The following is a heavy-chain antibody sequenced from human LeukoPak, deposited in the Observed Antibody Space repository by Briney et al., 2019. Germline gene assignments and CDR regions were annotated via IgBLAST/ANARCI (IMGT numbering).Heavy chain of an antibody. D-gene: IGHD3-22*01. V-gene: IGHV3-9*01. CDR3: VKDYDSSGYYPSY. CDR2: ISWNGGSI. CDR1: GFTFDDYT. J-gene: IGHJ4*02. Sequence: PGGSLRLSCEASGFTFDDYTMHWVRQAPGKGLEWVSGISWNGGSIGYAGSVKGRFTISRDSAKNSLYLQMNSLRAEDTALYYCVKDYDSSGYYPSYWGQGTLVTVSS.